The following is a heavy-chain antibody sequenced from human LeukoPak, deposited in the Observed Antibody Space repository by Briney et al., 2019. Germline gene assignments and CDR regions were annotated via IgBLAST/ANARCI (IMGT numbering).Heavy chain of an antibody. CDR2: ISYDGSNK. V-gene: IGHV3-30-3*01. CDR3: ARAWMATIIDY. J-gene: IGHJ4*02. D-gene: IGHD5-24*01. CDR1: GFTFSDYA. Sequence: GRSLRLSCAASGFTFSDYAMHWVRQAPGKGLEWVSVISYDGSNKYCADSVKGRFTISRDNSKNTLYLQMSSLRAEDTAVYYCARAWMATIIDYWGQGTLVTVSS.